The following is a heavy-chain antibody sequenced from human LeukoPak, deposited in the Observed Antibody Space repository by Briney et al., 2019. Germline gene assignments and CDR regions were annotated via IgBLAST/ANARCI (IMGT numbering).Heavy chain of an antibody. Sequence: KSSETLSLTCAVYGGSFSGYYWSWIRQPPGKGLEWIGDIYSSGRTNYNPSLKSRVTISVDTSKNQFSLNLNSVTAADTAVYYCARGRASGWSDAFDIWGQGTMVTVSS. CDR2: IYSSGRT. V-gene: IGHV4-59*01. CDR1: GGSFSGYY. CDR3: ARGRASGWSDAFDI. J-gene: IGHJ3*02. D-gene: IGHD6-19*01.